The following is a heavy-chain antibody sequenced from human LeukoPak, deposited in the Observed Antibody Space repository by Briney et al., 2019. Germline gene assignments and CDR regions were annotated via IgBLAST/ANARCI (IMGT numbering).Heavy chain of an antibody. D-gene: IGHD6-13*01. CDR1: GFTFSDYY. CDR2: ISSSGSTT. J-gene: IGHJ4*02. Sequence: GGSLRLSCAASGFTFSDYYMSWIRQAPGKGLEWVSYISSSGSTTYYADSVKGRFTISRDNAKNSLYLQMNSLRAEDTAVYYCARDQTPYSSSDDYWGQGTLVTVSS. V-gene: IGHV3-11*04. CDR3: ARDQTPYSSSDDY.